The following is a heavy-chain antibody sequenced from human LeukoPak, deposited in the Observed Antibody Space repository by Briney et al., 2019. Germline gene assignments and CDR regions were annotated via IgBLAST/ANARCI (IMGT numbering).Heavy chain of an antibody. V-gene: IGHV3-21*01. Sequence: GGFLRLSCAASGFTFSTDSMNWVRQAPGRGLEWVSSISSSSSYIYYADSVKGRFTISRDNAKNSLYLQMNSLRAEDTAVYYCARDPSSSSAFDYWGQGTLVTVSS. CDR2: ISSSSSYI. CDR3: ARDPSSSSAFDY. J-gene: IGHJ4*02. CDR1: GFTFSTDS. D-gene: IGHD6-6*01.